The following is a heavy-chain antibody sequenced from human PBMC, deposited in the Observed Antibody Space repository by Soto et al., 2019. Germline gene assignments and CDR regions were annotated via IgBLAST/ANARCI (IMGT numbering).Heavy chain of an antibody. V-gene: IGHV4-59*01. CDR3: ARFVLSSIAARAAFDY. Sequence: ETLSLTCTVSGGSISSYYWSWVRQPPGKGLEWIGYIYYSGSTNYNPSLKSRVTISVDTSKNQFSLKLSSVTAADTAVYYCARFVLSSIAARAAFDYWGQGTLVTVSS. J-gene: IGHJ4*02. D-gene: IGHD6-6*01. CDR2: IYYSGST. CDR1: GGSISSYY.